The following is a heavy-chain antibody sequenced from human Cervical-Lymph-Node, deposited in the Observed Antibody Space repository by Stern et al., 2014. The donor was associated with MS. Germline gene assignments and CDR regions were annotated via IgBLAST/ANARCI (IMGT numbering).Heavy chain of an antibody. Sequence: VQLVQSGAEVKKPGSSVKVSCKASGGTFSSYAISWVRQAPGRGLEWMGEIIPMVGTTKYAQKFQGRVQIITDGSTTTAYMELSSLRSEDTTVYYCARHDYYDSSGYYGDAFDIWGQGTMVTVSS. CDR3: ARHDYYDSSGYYGDAFDI. V-gene: IGHV1-69*01. CDR2: IIPMVGTT. J-gene: IGHJ3*02. CDR1: GGTFSSYA. D-gene: IGHD3-22*01.